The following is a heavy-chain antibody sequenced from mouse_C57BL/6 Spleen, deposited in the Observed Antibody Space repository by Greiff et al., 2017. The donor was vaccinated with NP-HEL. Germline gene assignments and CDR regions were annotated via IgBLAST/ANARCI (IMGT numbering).Heavy chain of an antibody. CDR1: GFTFSSYG. CDR2: ISSGGSYT. D-gene: IGHD2-1*01. CDR3: ARRDYGSPRGFDY. J-gene: IGHJ2*01. V-gene: IGHV5-6*01. Sequence: EVQGVESGGDLVKPGGSLKLSCAASGFTFSSYGMSWVRQTPDKRLEWVATISSGGSYTYYPASVKGRFTISRDNAKNTLYLQMSSLKSEDTAMYYCARRDYGSPRGFDYWGQGTTLTVSS.